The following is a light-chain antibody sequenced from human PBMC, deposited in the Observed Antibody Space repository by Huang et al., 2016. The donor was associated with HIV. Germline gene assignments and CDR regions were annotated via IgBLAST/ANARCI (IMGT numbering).Light chain of an antibody. CDR2: WAS. CDR1: QSVLNTDNNRDY. V-gene: IGKV4-1*01. Sequence: DIVMTPSPESLALSLGERATINCRSSQSVLNTDNNRDYLAWYQQKPGQRPRLLIYWASTRESGVSDRFLGTGSGTDFTLTISNLQAEDVAVYFCQQYYDTPLTFGPGTKVDIK. J-gene: IGKJ3*01. CDR3: QQYYDTPLT.